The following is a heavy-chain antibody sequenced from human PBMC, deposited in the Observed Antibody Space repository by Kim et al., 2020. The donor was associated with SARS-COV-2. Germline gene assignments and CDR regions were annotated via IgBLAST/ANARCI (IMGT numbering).Heavy chain of an antibody. J-gene: IGHJ6*01. CDR2: FYSGGST. CDR1: GFTVSTNY. V-gene: IGHV3-53*01. D-gene: IGHD2-8*02. CDR3: ARERRPLVGGVYSGMEV. Sequence: GGSLRLSCVASGFTVSTNYMSWVRQAPGKGLEWDSAFYSGGSTYYADSVKGRFTISRDNSKNTLYLQMNSLRVEDTAVNYCARERRPLVGGVYSGMEVWG.